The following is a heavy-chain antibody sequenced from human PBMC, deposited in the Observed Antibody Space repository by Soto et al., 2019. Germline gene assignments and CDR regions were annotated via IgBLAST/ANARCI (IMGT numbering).Heavy chain of an antibody. CDR2: ISYDGSNK. Sequence: PGGSLRLSCAASGFTFSSYAMHWVRQAPGKGLEWVAVISYDGSNKYYADSVKGRFTISRDNSKNTLYLQMNSLRAEDTAVYYCAKDQYVVVTTNWFDPWGQGTLVTVSS. CDR1: GFTFSSYA. D-gene: IGHD2-21*02. J-gene: IGHJ5*02. V-gene: IGHV3-30-3*01. CDR3: AKDQYVVVTTNWFDP.